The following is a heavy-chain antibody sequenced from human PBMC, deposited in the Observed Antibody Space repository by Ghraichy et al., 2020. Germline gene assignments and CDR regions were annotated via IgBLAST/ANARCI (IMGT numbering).Heavy chain of an antibody. CDR1: GFTFSSYA. Sequence: GSLRLSCAASGFTFSSYAMHWVRQAPGKGLEWVAVISYDGSNKYYADSVKGRFTISRDNSKNTLYLQMNSLRAEDTAVYYCARDIQLWYTRTHYYVWGIQGGDYWGQGTLVTVSS. D-gene: IGHD3-16*01. CDR2: ISYDGSNK. CDR3: ARDIQLWYTRTHYYVWGIQGGDY. J-gene: IGHJ4*02. V-gene: IGHV3-30-3*01.